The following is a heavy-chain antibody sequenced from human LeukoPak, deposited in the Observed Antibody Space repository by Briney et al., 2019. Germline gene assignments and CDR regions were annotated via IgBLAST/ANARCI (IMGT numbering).Heavy chain of an antibody. CDR3: ARLYGDWFDP. J-gene: IGHJ5*02. D-gene: IGHD4-17*01. Sequence: GGSLRLSCAASGFTFTNYNMNWVRQTPGKGLEWISYISGGSGTIYYADSVRGRFTVSRDNAKDSLWLQMDSLRVEDTAVYFCARLYGDWFDPWGPGTLVTVSS. V-gene: IGHV3-48*01. CDR2: ISGGSGTI. CDR1: GFTFTNYN.